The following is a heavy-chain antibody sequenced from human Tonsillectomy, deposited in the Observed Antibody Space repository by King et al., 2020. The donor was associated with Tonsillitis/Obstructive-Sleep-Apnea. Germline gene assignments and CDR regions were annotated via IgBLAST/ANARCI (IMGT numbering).Heavy chain of an antibody. CDR3: ARSSIAARVYYYYMDV. J-gene: IGHJ6*03. CDR2: ISSSSSTI. Sequence: VQLVESGGGLVQPGGSLRLSCAASGFTFSSYSMNWVRQAPGKGLEWVSYISSSSSTIYYADSVKGRFTISRDNAKNSLYLQMNSLRDEDTAVYYWARSSIAARVYYYYMDVWGKGTTVTVSS. CDR1: GFTFSSYS. V-gene: IGHV3-48*02. D-gene: IGHD6-6*01.